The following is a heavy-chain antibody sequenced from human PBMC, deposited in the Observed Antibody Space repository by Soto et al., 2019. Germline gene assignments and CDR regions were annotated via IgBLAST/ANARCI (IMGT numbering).Heavy chain of an antibody. CDR2: IYFSGNT. D-gene: IGHD2-2*01. V-gene: IGHV4-39*01. J-gene: IGHJ6*01. CDR3: ARSLIEVVPAAPYHYPYYAMDV. Sequence: SETLSLTCSFSGGSISSSHYYWGWIRQPPGKGLEWIGSIYFSGNTYYNPSLKSRVTISVDTSKNQVSLKVSSVTAADTAVYYCARSLIEVVPAAPYHYPYYAMDVWGQGTTDIVSS. CDR1: GGSISSSHYY.